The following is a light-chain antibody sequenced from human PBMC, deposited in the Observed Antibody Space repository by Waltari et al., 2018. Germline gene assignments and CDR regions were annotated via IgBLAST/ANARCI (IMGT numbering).Light chain of an antibody. CDR2: VNSDGSH. V-gene: IGLV4-69*01. J-gene: IGLJ3*02. CDR1: SGHSSNI. Sequence: QLVLTQSPSASASLGASVKLTCTLSSGHSSNIIAWLQQQPEKGPRYLMKVNSDGSHSKGDESPDRVSGSSSGAERYLTSSSVQSEDEADYYCQTGGHGTWVFGGGTTLTVL. CDR3: QTGGHGTWV.